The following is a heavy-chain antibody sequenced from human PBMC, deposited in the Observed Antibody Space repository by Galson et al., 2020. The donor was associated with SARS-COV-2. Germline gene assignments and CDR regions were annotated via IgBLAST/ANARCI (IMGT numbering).Heavy chain of an antibody. Sequence: SETLSLTCTVSGDSISSSSSYWGWIRQPPGKGLEWVGTIYYSGVTYYNPSLRSRVTISVDTSKNQFSLNLNSVTAADTAIYYCAKSPTYYHFEWGQGTLVTVSS. CDR2: IYYSGVT. CDR3: AKSPTYYHFE. J-gene: IGHJ4*02. V-gene: IGHV4-39*01. CDR1: GDSISSSSSY. D-gene: IGHD3-3*02.